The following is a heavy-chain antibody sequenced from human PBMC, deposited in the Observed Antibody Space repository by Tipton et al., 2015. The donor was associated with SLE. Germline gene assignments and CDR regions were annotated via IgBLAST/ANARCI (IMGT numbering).Heavy chain of an antibody. D-gene: IGHD4-17*01. J-gene: IGHJ4*02. CDR3: ARSHYGDAAYY. Sequence: LRLSCTVSGGSISSSSYYWGWIRQPPGKGLEWIGSIYHSGSTYYNPSLKSRVTISVDTSKNQFSLKLSSVTAADTAVYYCARSHYGDAAYYWGQGTLVTVSS. CDR1: GGSISSSSYY. V-gene: IGHV4-39*07. CDR2: IYHSGST.